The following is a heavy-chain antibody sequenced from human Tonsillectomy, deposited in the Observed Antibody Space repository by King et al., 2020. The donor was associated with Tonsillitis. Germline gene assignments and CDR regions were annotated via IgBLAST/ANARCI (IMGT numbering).Heavy chain of an antibody. CDR1: GYTFAAYS. CDR3: ARDDESSGYYHTFDY. V-gene: IGHV1-2*02. Sequence: VQLVESGAEVKKPGASVKVSCKASGYTFAAYSIHWVRQAPGQGLEWMGWIKPNSGGTKYAQKFQGRVTMTRDTSIGTAYMELSRLRSDDMAVYFCARDDESSGYYHTFDYWGQGTLVTVSS. CDR2: IKPNSGGT. J-gene: IGHJ4*02. D-gene: IGHD3-22*01.